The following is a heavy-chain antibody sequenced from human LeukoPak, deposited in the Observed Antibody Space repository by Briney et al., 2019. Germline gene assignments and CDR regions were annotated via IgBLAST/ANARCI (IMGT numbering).Heavy chain of an antibody. J-gene: IGHJ4*02. CDR1: GGSISSSSYY. CDR2: IYYSGST. V-gene: IGHV4-39*01. CDR3: ASPSMPGYSSSWYDY. Sequence: SETLSLTCTVSGGSISSSSYYWGWIRQPPGKGLEWIGSIYYSGSTYYNPSLKSRVTISVDTSKNQFSLKLSSVTAADTAVYYCASPSMPGYSSSWYDYWGQGTLVTVSS. D-gene: IGHD6-13*01.